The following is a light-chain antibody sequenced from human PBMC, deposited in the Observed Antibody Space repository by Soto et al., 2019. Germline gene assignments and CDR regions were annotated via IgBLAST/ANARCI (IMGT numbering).Light chain of an antibody. J-gene: IGKJ2*01. CDR3: QQYGSSLPYT. CDR2: GAS. Sequence: EIVLTQSPGTLSLSPGERATLSCRDSQSVSSSYLAWYQQKPGQAPRLLIYGASSRATGIPDRFSGSGSGTDFTLTISRLEPEDFAVYYCQQYGSSLPYTFGQGTKLEIK. V-gene: IGKV3-20*01. CDR1: QSVSSSY.